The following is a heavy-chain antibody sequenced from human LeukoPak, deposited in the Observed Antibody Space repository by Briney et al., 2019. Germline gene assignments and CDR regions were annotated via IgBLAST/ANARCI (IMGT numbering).Heavy chain of an antibody. CDR3: ARDRPGNTAIDY. CDR2: IHSDARST. Sequence: GGSLRLSCAASGFTFSTYWMHWIRQAPGKGLEWVSRIHSDARSTSYADSVNGRFTISRDNAKNMLYLQMNSLRAEDTTVYYCARDRPGNTAIDYWGQGTLVTVSS. V-gene: IGHV3-74*01. J-gene: IGHJ4*02. CDR1: GFTFSTYW. D-gene: IGHD5-18*01.